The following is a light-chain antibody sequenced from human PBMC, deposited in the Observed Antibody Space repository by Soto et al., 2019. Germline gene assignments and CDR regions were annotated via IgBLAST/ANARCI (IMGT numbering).Light chain of an antibody. CDR1: SSDVGGYAY. Sequence: QSALTQPASVSGSPGQSITISCTGTSSDVGGYAYVSWYQQYPGKAPKLVISEVSNRPSGVSHRFSGSRSGNTASLTISGLQAEAEADYYCSSYTSSTTPVFGGGTKLTVL. J-gene: IGLJ3*02. CDR3: SSYTSSTTPV. V-gene: IGLV2-14*01. CDR2: EVS.